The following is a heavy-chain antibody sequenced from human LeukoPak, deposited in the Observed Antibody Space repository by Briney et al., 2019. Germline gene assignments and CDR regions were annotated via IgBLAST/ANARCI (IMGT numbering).Heavy chain of an antibody. CDR3: AKSWSAYYSSYMEV. CDR2: ILNDGTNK. V-gene: IGHV3-30*02. CDR1: GFTFITYA. Sequence: PGGSLRLSCAASGFTFITYAMHWVRQAPGKGLEWVASILNDGTNKNHVDSVKGRFTISRDNSKNTLFLQMDSLRPEDTAIYYCAKSWSAYYSSYMEVWGKGTTVTVSS. D-gene: IGHD3-3*01. J-gene: IGHJ6*03.